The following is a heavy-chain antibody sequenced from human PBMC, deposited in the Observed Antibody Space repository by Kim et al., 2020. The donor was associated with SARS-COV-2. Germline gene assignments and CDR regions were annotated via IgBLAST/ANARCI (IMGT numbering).Heavy chain of an antibody. V-gene: IGHV3-30-3*01. D-gene: IGHD3-10*01. J-gene: IGHJ4*02. CDR3: ARGFVTMVRGALDY. Sequence: GGSLRLSCVASGLTFSSYAMYWVRQAPGKGLEWVAVISYDGSNKYYADSVKGRFTISRDNSKNTLYLQMNSLRAEDTAVYYCARGFVTMVRGALDYWGQGTLVTVSS. CDR1: GLTFSSYA. CDR2: ISYDGSNK.